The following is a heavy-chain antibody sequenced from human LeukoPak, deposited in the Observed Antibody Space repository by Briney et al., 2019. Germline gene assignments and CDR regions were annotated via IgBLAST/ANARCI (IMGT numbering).Heavy chain of an antibody. V-gene: IGHV4-4*02. Sequence: PSETLSLTCGVSGGSISSTNWWTWVRQPPGGGLEWIGEVHLSGRTHYNPSLESRVTMSVDMSENHISLKLTSVTAADTAVYYCAREGGFYRPLDYSGQGTPVIVSS. CDR1: GGSISSTNW. D-gene: IGHD2/OR15-2a*01. J-gene: IGHJ4*02. CDR2: VHLSGRT. CDR3: AREGGFYRPLDY.